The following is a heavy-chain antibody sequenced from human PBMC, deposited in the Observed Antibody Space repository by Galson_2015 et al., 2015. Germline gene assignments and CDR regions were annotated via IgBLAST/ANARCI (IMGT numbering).Heavy chain of an antibody. Sequence: SLRLSCAASGFTFSSYAMSWVRQAPGKGLEWVSAISGSGGSTYYADSVKGRFTISRDNSKNTLYLQMNSLRAEDTAVYYCAKDLGRWSYDIRYYFDYWGQGTLVTVSS. CDR1: GFTFSSYA. CDR3: AKDLGRWSYDIRYYFDY. CDR2: ISGSGGST. D-gene: IGHD3-9*01. J-gene: IGHJ4*02. V-gene: IGHV3-23*01.